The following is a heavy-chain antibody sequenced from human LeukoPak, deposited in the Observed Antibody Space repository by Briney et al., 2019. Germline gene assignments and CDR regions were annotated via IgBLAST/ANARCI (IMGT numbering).Heavy chain of an antibody. CDR3: ARAITIFGVVPFDY. D-gene: IGHD3-3*01. Sequence: PGGSLILSCASSGVTFSYYGMHWVRQAPGKGLEWVAVVWSDGSNKNYVDSVKGRFTISRDNSKNTLYLQMNSLRAEDTAVYYCARAITIFGVVPFDYWGQGTLVTVAS. V-gene: IGHV3-33*01. J-gene: IGHJ4*02. CDR1: GVTFSYYG. CDR2: VWSDGSNK.